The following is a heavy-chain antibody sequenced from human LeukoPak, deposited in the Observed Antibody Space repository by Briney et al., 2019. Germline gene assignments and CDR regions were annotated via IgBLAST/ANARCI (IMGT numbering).Heavy chain of an antibody. Sequence: SETLSLTCAVYGGSFSGYCWSWIRQPPGKGLEWIGGINHSGSTNYNPSLKSRVTISVDTSKNQFSLKLSSVTAADTAVYYCATGGVTVTTYYWGQGTLVTVSS. D-gene: IGHD4-17*01. CDR1: GGSFSGYC. CDR2: INHSGST. V-gene: IGHV4-34*01. CDR3: ATGGVTVTTYY. J-gene: IGHJ4*02.